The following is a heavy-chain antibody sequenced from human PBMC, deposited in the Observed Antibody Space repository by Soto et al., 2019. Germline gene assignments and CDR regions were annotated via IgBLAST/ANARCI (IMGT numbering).Heavy chain of an antibody. CDR2: ISYDGSNK. CDR3: AKDRGMVRGVIILVDY. D-gene: IGHD3-10*01. Sequence: ESVGGVVQPGRSLRLSCAASGFTFSSYGMHWVRQAPGKGLEWVAVISYDGSNKYYADSVKGRFTISRDNSKNTLYLQMNSLRAEDTAVYYCAKDRGMVRGVIILVDYWGQGTLVTVSS. CDR1: GFTFSSYG. V-gene: IGHV3-30*18. J-gene: IGHJ4*02.